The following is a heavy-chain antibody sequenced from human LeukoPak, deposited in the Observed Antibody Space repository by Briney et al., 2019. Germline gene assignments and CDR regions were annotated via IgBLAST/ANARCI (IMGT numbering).Heavy chain of an antibody. Sequence: SEILSLTCTVSGGSISSYYWSWIRQPPGKGLEWIGYIYYSGSTNYNPSLKSRVTISVDTSKNQFSLKLSSVTAADTAVYYCARDRGSYYVDYWGQGTLVTVSS. CDR2: IYYSGST. D-gene: IGHD1-26*01. CDR1: GGSISSYY. J-gene: IGHJ4*02. CDR3: ARDRGSYYVDY. V-gene: IGHV4-59*01.